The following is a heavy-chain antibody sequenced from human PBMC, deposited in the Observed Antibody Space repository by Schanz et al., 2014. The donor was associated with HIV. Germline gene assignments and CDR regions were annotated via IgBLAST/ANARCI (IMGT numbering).Heavy chain of an antibody. Sequence: QVQLVQSGAEVKMPGSSVKVSCKASGGTFSNYAMTWVRQAPGQGLEWMAGIIPIIGTADYAQKFQGRVTITADKSTSTLYLELSSLRSEDTAVYYCARGYSSSWLQIDYWGQGTLVTVSS. CDR1: GGTFSNYA. V-gene: IGHV1-69*06. J-gene: IGHJ4*02. D-gene: IGHD6-13*01. CDR2: IIPIIGTA. CDR3: ARGYSSSWLQIDY.